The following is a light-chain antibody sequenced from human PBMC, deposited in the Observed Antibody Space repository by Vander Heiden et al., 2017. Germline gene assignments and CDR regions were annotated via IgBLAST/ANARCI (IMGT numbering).Light chain of an antibody. V-gene: IGKV1-8*01. CDR1: QGINTY. CDR2: AAS. J-gene: IGKJ1*01. CDR3: LQYYAYPQT. Sequence: IRIPQFPSSLSASKEDRVAITCRASQGINTYLAWYQEKAGKAPKLLIYAASTLQSGVPSRFSGSGSGTDFTLTISRLQSEDSATYYCLQYYAYPQTFGQGTKVEI.